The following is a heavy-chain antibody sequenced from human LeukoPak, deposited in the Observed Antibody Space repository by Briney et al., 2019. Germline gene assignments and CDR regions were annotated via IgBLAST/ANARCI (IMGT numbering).Heavy chain of an antibody. V-gene: IGHV1-8*01. CDR2: MNPNSGNT. CDR3: ARGRAMAAAVNWFDP. Sequence: ASVKVSCKASGYTFTSYDINWVRQATGQGLEWMGWMNPNSGNTGYAQKFQGRVTMTRNTSISTAYMELSRLRSEDTAVYYCARGRAMAAAVNWFDPWGQGTLVTVSS. D-gene: IGHD6-13*01. CDR1: GYTFTSYD. J-gene: IGHJ5*02.